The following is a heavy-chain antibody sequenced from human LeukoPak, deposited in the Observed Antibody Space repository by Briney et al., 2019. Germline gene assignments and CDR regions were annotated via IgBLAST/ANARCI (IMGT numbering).Heavy chain of an antibody. CDR3: ARAGDCSGCDCYMPSDY. D-gene: IGHD2-15*01. CDR1: GYTFSTYG. V-gene: IGHV1-18*01. Sequence: ASVKVSCKASGYTFSTYGISWARQAPGQGLEWVGWISTYNGNTNYAQRLQDRVTMTTDTATRTTYMELSSLRSDDTAVYYCARAGDCSGCDCYMPSDYWGQGPLVTVSS. J-gene: IGHJ4*02. CDR2: ISTYNGNT.